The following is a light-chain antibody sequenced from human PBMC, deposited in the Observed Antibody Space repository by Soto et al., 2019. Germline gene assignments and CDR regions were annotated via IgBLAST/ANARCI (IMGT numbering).Light chain of an antibody. Sequence: QSVLTQPPSVSAAPGQKVTISCSGSSSNIAKNYVYWYQQLPGTAPKLLIFDNDKRPSGIPDRFSGSKSGTSATLGITGLETGDEDDYYCGSWDIRLGVVFGGGTKLTVL. V-gene: IGLV1-51*01. CDR3: GSWDIRLGVV. J-gene: IGLJ2*01. CDR1: SSNIAKNY. CDR2: DND.